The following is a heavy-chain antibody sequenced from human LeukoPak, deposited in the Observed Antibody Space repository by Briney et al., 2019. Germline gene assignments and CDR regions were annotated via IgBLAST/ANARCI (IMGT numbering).Heavy chain of an antibody. Sequence: MTSETLSLTCTVSGGSISSYYWSWIRQPPGKGLEWIGYIYYSGSTNYNPSLKSRVTISVDTSKNQFSLKLSSVTAADTAVYYCARGYIAARPFALDIWGQGTMVTVSS. CDR3: ARGYIAARPFALDI. CDR2: IYYSGST. CDR1: GGSISSYY. D-gene: IGHD6-6*01. J-gene: IGHJ3*02. V-gene: IGHV4-59*01.